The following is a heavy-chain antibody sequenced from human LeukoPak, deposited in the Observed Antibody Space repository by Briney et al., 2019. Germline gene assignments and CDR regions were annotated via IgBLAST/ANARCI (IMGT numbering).Heavy chain of an antibody. D-gene: IGHD5-18*01. Sequence: GGSLRLSCEASGFIFDDYGMSWVRQAPGKGLEWVSYISSSGSTIYYADSVKGRFTISRDNAKNSLYLQMNSLRAKDTAVYYCARGGPRDGYDYWGQGTLVTVSS. J-gene: IGHJ4*02. CDR3: ARGGPRDGYDY. CDR2: ISSSGSTI. V-gene: IGHV3-48*04. CDR1: GFIFDDYG.